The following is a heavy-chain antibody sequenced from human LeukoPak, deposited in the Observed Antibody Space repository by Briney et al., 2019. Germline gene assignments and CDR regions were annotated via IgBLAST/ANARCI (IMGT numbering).Heavy chain of an antibody. CDR1: GFTVTNNY. CDR2: IYSGGNT. D-gene: IGHD3-16*01. V-gene: IGHV3-66*01. Sequence: GGSLRLSCAASGFTVTNNYMSWVRQAPGKGLEWVSVIYSGGNTYYADSVKGRFTISRDNSKNTLYLQMNSLRAEDTAVYYCAGDQMIGTFDIWGQGTMVTVSS. J-gene: IGHJ3*02. CDR3: AGDQMIGTFDI.